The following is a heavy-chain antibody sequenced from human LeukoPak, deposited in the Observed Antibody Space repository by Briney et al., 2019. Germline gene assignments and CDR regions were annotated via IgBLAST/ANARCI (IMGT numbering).Heavy chain of an antibody. CDR1: GGTFSSYA. D-gene: IGHD5-18*01. Sequence: SVKVSCKASGGTFSSYAISWVRQAPGQGLEWMGGIIPIFGTANYAQKFQGRVTITTDESTSTAYVELSSLRSEDTAVYYCARASTAMPSGAFDIWGQGTMVTVSS. J-gene: IGHJ3*02. CDR3: ARASTAMPSGAFDI. V-gene: IGHV1-69*05. CDR2: IIPIFGTA.